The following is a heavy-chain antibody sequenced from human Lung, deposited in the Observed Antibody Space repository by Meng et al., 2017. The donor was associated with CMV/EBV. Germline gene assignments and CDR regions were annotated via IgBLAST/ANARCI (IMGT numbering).Heavy chain of an antibody. V-gene: IGHV3-48*03. D-gene: IGHD2-2*01. J-gene: IGHJ6*02. CDR1: WSFYE. Sequence: WSFYEMHWVRQAPGKGLEWVSYISGSGSTKYYADSVRGRFTISRDNAENSLYLQMHSLRVEDTAIYYGARGRHCSSASCEGSYYYSGLDVWGQGTTVTVSS. CDR2: ISGSGSTK. CDR3: ARGRHCSSASCEGSYYYSGLDV.